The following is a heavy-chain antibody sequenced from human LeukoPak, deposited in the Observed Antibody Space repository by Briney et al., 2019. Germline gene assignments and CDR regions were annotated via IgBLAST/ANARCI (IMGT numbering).Heavy chain of an antibody. D-gene: IGHD4-17*01. CDR3: ARGHQDGDYGCYYYGMDV. CDR2: MNPNSGNT. CDR1: GYTFTSYD. Sequence: ASVKVSCKASGYTFTSYDINWVRQAPGQGLEWMGWMNPNSGNTGYAQKFQGRVTMTRNTSISTAYMELSSLRSEDTAVYYCARGHQDGDYGCYYYGMDVWGQGTTVTVSS. J-gene: IGHJ6*02. V-gene: IGHV1-8*01.